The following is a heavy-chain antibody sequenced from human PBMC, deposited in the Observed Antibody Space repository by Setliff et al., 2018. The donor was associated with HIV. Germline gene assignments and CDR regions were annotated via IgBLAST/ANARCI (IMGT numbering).Heavy chain of an antibody. V-gene: IGHV4-39*07. CDR3: ARAPTHYFGNNKSSWPDAFDI. CDR2: IYYSGST. J-gene: IGHJ3*02. D-gene: IGHD3-10*01. Sequence: SETLSLTCTVSGGSISSSNYYWGWIRQPPGKGLEWIGSIYYSGSTNYNPSLKSRVTISVDTSKNQFSLKLRSVTAADTAVYYCARAPTHYFGNNKSSWPDAFDIWGLGTMVTVSS. CDR1: GGSISSSNYY.